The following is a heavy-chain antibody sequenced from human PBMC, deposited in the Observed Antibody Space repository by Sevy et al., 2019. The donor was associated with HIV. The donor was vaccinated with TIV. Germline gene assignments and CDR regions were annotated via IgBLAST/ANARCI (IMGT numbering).Heavy chain of an antibody. J-gene: IGHJ6*02. Sequence: GGSLRLSCTASGFPFGSYEMNWVRQAPGKGLEWVSYISNSGSAKYYSDSVRGRFTISRDNAKNSLYLQMNSLRAEDTAVYYCARDGSSGGLFLKDYYYFGMDVWGQGTTVTVSS. V-gene: IGHV3-48*03. CDR3: ARDGSSGGLFLKDYYYFGMDV. D-gene: IGHD3-16*01. CDR2: ISNSGSAK. CDR1: GFPFGSYE.